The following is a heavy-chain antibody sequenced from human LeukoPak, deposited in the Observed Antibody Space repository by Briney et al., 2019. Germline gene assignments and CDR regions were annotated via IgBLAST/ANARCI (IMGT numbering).Heavy chain of an antibody. Sequence: SETLSLTCTVSGGSISSYYWSWIRQPPGKGLEWIGYIYYSGSTNYNPSLKSRVTISVDTSKNQFSLKLSSVTAADTAVYYCARHHLDALDIWGQGTMVTVSS. CDR3: ARHHLDALDI. V-gene: IGHV4-59*08. CDR2: IYYSGST. J-gene: IGHJ3*02. CDR1: GGSISSYY.